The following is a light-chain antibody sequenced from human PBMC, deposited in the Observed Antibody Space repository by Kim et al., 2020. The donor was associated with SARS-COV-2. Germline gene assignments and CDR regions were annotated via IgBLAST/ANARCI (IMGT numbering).Light chain of an antibody. V-gene: IGKV1-33*01. CDR2: DAS. CDR3: QQYNNLQAIT. CDR1: QDMRKF. J-gene: IGKJ5*01. Sequence: EDSVTITSQARQDMRKFLNWYQHKPGKAPELLISDASTLRTGVPSRFSGSASGTHFTFTISNLQPEDIATYYCQQYNNLQAITFGQGTRLEIK.